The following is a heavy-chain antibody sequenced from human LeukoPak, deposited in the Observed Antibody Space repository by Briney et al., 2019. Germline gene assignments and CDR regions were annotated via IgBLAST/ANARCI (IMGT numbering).Heavy chain of an antibody. Sequence: TSETLSLTCTVSGGSISSGGYYWSWMRQHPGKGLEWIRDMYYNRRTSYNPSLKRRVTISVAPSKNQFPLQLSSVTAADTAVYYCARGDYYYYYYMDVWRKGTTVTVSS. CDR1: GGSISSGGYY. V-gene: IGHV4-31*03. CDR3: ARGDYYYYYYMDV. J-gene: IGHJ6*03. CDR2: MYYNRRT.